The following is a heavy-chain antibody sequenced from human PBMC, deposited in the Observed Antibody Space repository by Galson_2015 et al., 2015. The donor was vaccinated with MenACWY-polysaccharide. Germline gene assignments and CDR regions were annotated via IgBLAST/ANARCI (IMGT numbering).Heavy chain of an antibody. V-gene: IGHV4-34*01. CDR3: ARGQDPYKPGF. D-gene: IGHD5-24*01. J-gene: IGHJ4*02. CDR1: GWSFSHYY. Sequence: LSLTCSVYGWSFSHYYWSWIRQSPWKGLEWIGDIHPSGSIHYNPSLQSRVFMPLDSAKNEFSLRLNSMTAADTAMYYCARGQDPYKPGFWGQGTLVTVSS. CDR2: IHPSGSI.